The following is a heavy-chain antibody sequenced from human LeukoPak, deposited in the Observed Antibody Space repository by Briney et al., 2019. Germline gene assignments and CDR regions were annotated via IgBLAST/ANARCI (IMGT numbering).Heavy chain of an antibody. D-gene: IGHD6-19*01. Sequence: PGGSLRLSCAASGFTFSSYAMHWVRQAPGKGLEWVAVISYDGSNKYYADSVKGRFTISRDNSKNTLYLQMNSLRAEDTAVYYCARGVGMYSSGRNYWGQGTLVTVSS. V-gene: IGHV3-30-3*01. J-gene: IGHJ4*02. CDR1: GFTFSSYA. CDR2: ISYDGSNK. CDR3: ARGVGMYSSGRNY.